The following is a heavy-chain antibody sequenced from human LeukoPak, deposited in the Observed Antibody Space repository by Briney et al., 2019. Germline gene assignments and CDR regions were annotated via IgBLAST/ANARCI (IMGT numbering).Heavy chain of an antibody. CDR2: VYYSGQT. CDR1: GDSISSSAYF. Sequence: PSETLSLTCIVSGDSISSSAYFWGWIRHPPGKGMEWIGSVYYSGQTHYSASLKSRVTMSVDTSKSLFSLRLPSVTAADTAIFYCARRRWYGGFDFWGQGTLVTVSS. D-gene: IGHD3-10*01. V-gene: IGHV4-39*01. CDR3: ARRRWYGGFDF. J-gene: IGHJ4*02.